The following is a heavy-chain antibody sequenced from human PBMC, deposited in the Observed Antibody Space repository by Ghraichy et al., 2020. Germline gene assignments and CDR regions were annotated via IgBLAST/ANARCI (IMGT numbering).Heavy chain of an antibody. D-gene: IGHD3-16*01. V-gene: IGHV3-15*01. CDR2: VRTRTDGAPP. J-gene: IGHJ4*02. CDR1: GFIFSNTW. CDR3: TVGFGDH. Sequence: GGSLRLSCAASGFIFSNTWMSWVRQAPGKGLEWVGRVRTRTDGAPPEYAAPVKGRFIISRDDSKNTVSLQMNILKTEDTAMYYCTVGFGDHWGQGTLITVSS.